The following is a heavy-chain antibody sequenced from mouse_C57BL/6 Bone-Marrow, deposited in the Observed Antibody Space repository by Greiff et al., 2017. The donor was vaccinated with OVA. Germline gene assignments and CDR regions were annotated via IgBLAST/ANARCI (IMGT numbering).Heavy chain of an antibody. CDR3: ARKGSGYLFAY. J-gene: IGHJ3*01. CDR1: GYTFTSYW. Sequence: QVQLQQPGAELVRPGSSVKLSCKASGYTFTSYWMHWVKQRPIQGLEWIGNIDPSDSETHYNQKFKDKATLTVDKSSSTAYMQLSSLTSDDSAVXDCARKGSGYLFAYWGQGTLVTVSA. V-gene: IGHV1-52*01. D-gene: IGHD3-2*02. CDR2: IDPSDSET.